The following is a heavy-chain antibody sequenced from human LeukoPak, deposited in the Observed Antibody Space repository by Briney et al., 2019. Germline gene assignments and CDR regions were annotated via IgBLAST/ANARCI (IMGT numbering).Heavy chain of an antibody. CDR1: GFTFSSYW. V-gene: IGHV3-7*01. Sequence: PGGSLRLSCAASGFTFSSYWMSWVRQVPGKGLEWVANIKQDGSEKYYVDSVKGRFTISRDNAKNSLYLQMNSLRAEDTAVYYCAREEHYDFWSGYYYYYGMDVWGQGTTVTVS. CDR3: AREEHYDFWSGYYYYYGMDV. D-gene: IGHD3-3*01. J-gene: IGHJ6*02. CDR2: IKQDGSEK.